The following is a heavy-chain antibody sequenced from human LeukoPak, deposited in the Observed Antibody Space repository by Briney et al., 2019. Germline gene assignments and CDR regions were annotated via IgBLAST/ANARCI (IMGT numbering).Heavy chain of an antibody. J-gene: IGHJ4*02. D-gene: IGHD5-18*01. CDR2: ISSSGSTI. CDR3: ARDPRGGYSYGTFGY. CDR1: GFTFSDYY. Sequence: PGGSLRLSCAASGFTFSDYYMSWIRQAPGKGLERISYISSSGSTIYYADSVKGRFTISRDNAKNSLYLQMNSLRAEDTAVYYCARDPRGGYSYGTFGYWGQGTLVTVSS. V-gene: IGHV3-11*01.